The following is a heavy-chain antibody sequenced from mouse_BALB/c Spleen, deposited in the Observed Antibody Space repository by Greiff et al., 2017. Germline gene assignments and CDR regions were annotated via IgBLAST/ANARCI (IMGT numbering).Heavy chain of an antibody. J-gene: IGHJ2*01. CDR2: ISSGGGNT. V-gene: IGHV5-9*03. CDR3: ARSITTATFDY. CDR1: GFTFSSYT. D-gene: IGHD1-2*01. Sequence: EVKVEESGGGLVKPGGSLKLSCAASGFTFSSYTLSWVRQTPEKRLEWVATISSGGGNTYYPDSVKGRFTISRDNAKNNLYLQMSSLRSEDTALYYCARSITTATFDYWGQGTTLTVSS.